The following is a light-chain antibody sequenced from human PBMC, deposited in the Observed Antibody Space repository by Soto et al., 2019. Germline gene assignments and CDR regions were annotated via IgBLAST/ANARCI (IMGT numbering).Light chain of an antibody. J-gene: IGKJ5*01. CDR1: QSLLHITGETF. CDR2: EVS. V-gene: IGKV2D-29*02. CDR3: MQSTQLPPT. Sequence: DVVVTQSPLSLPVTLGQPASISCKSSQSLLHITGETFLFWYLQKPGQSPQLLIYEVSTRVSGVPDRFSGSGSGTDFTLEISRVETDDVGIYYCMQSTQLPPTFGQGTRLEIK.